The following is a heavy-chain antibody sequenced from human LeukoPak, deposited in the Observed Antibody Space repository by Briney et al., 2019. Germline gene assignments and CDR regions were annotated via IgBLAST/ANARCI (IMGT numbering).Heavy chain of an antibody. CDR1: GYTFTGYY. Sequence: GASVKVSCKASGYTFTGYYMHWVRQAPGQGLEWMGRINPNSGGTNYAQKFQGRVTITRDTSASTAYMELSSLRSEDTAVYYCARDLRGSYYDSSGYYQTYYGMDVWGQGTTVTVSS. CDR2: INPNSGGT. CDR3: ARDLRGSYYDSSGYYQTYYGMDV. V-gene: IGHV1-2*06. J-gene: IGHJ6*02. D-gene: IGHD3-22*01.